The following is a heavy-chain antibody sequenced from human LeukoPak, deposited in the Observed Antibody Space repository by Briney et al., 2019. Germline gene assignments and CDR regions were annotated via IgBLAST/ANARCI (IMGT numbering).Heavy chain of an antibody. D-gene: IGHD2-2*01. V-gene: IGHV4-34*01. CDR2: INHSGST. CDR3: ARGPPAKPGTGYYYGMDV. Sequence: SETLSLTCTVSGGSISSYYWSWIRQPPGKGLDWIGEINHSGSTNYNPSLKSRVTISVDMSKNQFSLKLSSMTAADTAVYYCARGPPAKPGTGYYYGMDVWGQGTTVTVSS. CDR1: GGSISSYY. J-gene: IGHJ6*02.